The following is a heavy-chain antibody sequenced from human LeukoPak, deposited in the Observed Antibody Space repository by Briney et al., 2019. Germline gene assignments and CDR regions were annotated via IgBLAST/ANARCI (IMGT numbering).Heavy chain of an antibody. CDR2: IFRGGST. Sequence: PSETLSLTCAVSGYPISIAYYWGWIRQPPGKGLEWIGRIFRGGSTSYNPSLKSRLTMSMDTSKNQFSLQLTSVTAADTAVYYCARYDSRGSGSTQLEYWGQGILVTISS. CDR1: GYPISIAYY. D-gene: IGHD3-3*01. J-gene: IGHJ4*02. CDR3: ARYDSRGSGSTQLEY. V-gene: IGHV4-38-2*01.